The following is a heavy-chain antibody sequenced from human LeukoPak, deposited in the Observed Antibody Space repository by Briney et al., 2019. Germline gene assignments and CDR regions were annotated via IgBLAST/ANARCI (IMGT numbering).Heavy chain of an antibody. CDR2: ISGSGSST. CDR3: AATRYYYNSSGYSNFDY. V-gene: IGHV3-23*01. J-gene: IGHJ4*01. CDR1: GFTFSSYA. Sequence: GGSLRLSCAASGFTFSSYAMYWVRQAPGKGLEWVSAISGSGSSTYYADSVKGRFTISRDNSKNTLYLQMNSQRAEDTAVYYCAATRYYYNSSGYSNFDYWGQGTVVTVSS. D-gene: IGHD3-22*01.